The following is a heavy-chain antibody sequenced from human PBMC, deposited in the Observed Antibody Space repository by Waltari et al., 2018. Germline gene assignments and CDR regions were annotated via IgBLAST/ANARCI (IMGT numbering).Heavy chain of an antibody. CDR2: FHHSGTT. CDR3: ARSNGGLLDD. Sequence: QMQLQESGPGLVRPSETLSLTCTTFGASIRGSNWWPWFRQAPGQGLEWIGEFHHSGTTYSNPSLKSRLSLSVEESKNQIYLKLTSVTAADTGTYYCARSNGGLLDDWGQGTLVTVSS. CDR1: GASIRGSNW. V-gene: IGHV4-4*02. J-gene: IGHJ4*02. D-gene: IGHD2-8*01.